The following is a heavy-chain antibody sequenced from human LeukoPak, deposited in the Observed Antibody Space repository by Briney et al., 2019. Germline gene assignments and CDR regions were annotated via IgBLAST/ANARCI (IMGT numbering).Heavy chain of an antibody. CDR1: GGSISSYY. CDR3: ARGGYCSGGSCYGGPFDY. CDR2: IKYSGRT. V-gene: IGHV4-59*01. D-gene: IGHD2-15*01. Sequence: PSETLSLTCTVSGGSISSYYWSWIRQPPGKGLERIGYIKYSGRTHYTPSLKSRVTISVDTSKNHFSLKLSSVTAADTAVYYCARGGYCSGGSCYGGPFDYWGQGTLVTVSS. J-gene: IGHJ4*02.